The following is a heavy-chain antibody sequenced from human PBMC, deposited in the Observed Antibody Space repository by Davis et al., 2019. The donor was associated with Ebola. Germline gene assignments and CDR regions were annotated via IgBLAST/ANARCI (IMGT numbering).Heavy chain of an antibody. CDR3: ASGPGAAADYYYYGMDV. D-gene: IGHD6-13*01. V-gene: IGHV1-69*06. CDR1: GGTFSSYA. J-gene: IGHJ6*02. Sequence: SVKVSCKASGGTFSSYAISWVRQAPGQGLEWTGGIIPIFGTANYAQKFQGRVTITADKSTSTAYMELSSLRSEDTAVYYCASGPGAAADYYYYGMDVWGQGTTVTVSS. CDR2: IIPIFGTA.